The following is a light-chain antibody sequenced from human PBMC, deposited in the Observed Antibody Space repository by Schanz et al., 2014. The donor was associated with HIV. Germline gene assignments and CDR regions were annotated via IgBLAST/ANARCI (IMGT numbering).Light chain of an antibody. CDR1: SSNIGAGYD. CDR2: GNS. J-gene: IGLJ3*02. V-gene: IGLV1-44*01. Sequence: QSVLTQPPSASGTPGQRVTISCSGSSSNIGAGYDVHWYQQLPGTAPKLLIYGNSNRPSGVPDRFSGSQSGTSASLAISGLQAEDEADFFCATWDDSLKGWVFGGGTKLTVL. CDR3: ATWDDSLKGWV.